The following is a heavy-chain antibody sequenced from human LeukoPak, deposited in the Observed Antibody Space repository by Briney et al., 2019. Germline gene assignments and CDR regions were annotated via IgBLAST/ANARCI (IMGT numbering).Heavy chain of an antibody. CDR3: ARVPTIFGVVIESYYYMDV. J-gene: IGHJ6*03. D-gene: IGHD3-3*01. CDR2: INPNSGGT. V-gene: IGHV1-2*02. CDR1: GYTFTGYY. Sequence: ASVKVSCKASGYTFTGYYMHWVRQAPGQGLEWMGWINPNSGGTNYAQKFQGRVTMTRDTSISTAYMELSRLRSDDTAVYYCARVPTIFGVVIESYYYMDVWGKGTTVTVSS.